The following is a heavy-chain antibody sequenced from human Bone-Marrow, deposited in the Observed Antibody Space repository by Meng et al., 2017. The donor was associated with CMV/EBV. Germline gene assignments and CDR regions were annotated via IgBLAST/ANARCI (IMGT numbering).Heavy chain of an antibody. V-gene: IGHV3-23*01. Sequence: GESLKISCAASGFTVSSNYMSWVRQAPGKGLEWVSAISGSGGSTYYADSVKGRFTISRDNSKNTLYLQMNSLRAEDTAVYYCAKATYGDYVGWFDPWGQGALVTGCS. D-gene: IGHD4-17*01. CDR2: ISGSGGST. CDR1: GFTVSSNY. CDR3: AKATYGDYVGWFDP. J-gene: IGHJ5*02.